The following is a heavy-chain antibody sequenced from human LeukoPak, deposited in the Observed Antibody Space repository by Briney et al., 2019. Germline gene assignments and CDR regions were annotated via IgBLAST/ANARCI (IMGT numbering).Heavy chain of an antibody. D-gene: IGHD3-10*01. CDR1: GGSISSYY. CDR3: ASMVRDDGFDP. V-gene: IGHV4-59*01. Sequence: PSETLSLTCTVSGGSISSYYWSWIRQPPGKGLEWIGYIYYSGSTNYNPSLKSRVTISVDTSKNQFSLKLSSVTAADTAVYYCASMVRDDGFDPWGQGTLVTVSS. J-gene: IGHJ5*02. CDR2: IYYSGST.